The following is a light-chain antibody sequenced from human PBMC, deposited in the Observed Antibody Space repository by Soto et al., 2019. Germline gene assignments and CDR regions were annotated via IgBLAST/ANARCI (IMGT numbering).Light chain of an antibody. CDR2: DVS. CDR1: SSDVGGWTS. CDR3: SSYAGNYTYV. J-gene: IGLJ1*01. V-gene: IGLV2-11*01. Sequence: QSVLTQPPSVSGSPGQSVTISCTVSSSDVGGWTSVSWYQQHPVKAPKLLLYDVSKRPSGVPDRFSGSKSGNTASLTVSGLQADDEADYFCSSYAGNYTYVFGSGTKVTVL.